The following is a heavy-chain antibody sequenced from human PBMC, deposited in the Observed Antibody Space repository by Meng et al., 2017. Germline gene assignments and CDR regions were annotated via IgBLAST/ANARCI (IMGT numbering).Heavy chain of an antibody. D-gene: IGHD6-19*01. CDR1: GYTFTTYA. Sequence: QGQFLRSGGGLNNHGALLKVSCKDSGYTFTTYAIRWVRQAPGQRLEWMGWINAGNSDTKYSQKLQGRVTITRDTSASTVYMEVSSLRSEDTGVYYCARAIAVSGTGRFDYWGQGTLVTVSS. V-gene: IGHV1-3*01. CDR3: ARAIAVSGTGRFDY. J-gene: IGHJ4*02. CDR2: INAGNSDT.